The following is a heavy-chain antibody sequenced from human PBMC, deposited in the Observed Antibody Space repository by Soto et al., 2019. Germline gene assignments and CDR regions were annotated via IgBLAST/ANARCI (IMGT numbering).Heavy chain of an antibody. V-gene: IGHV3-23*01. D-gene: IGHD3-16*01. CDR1: GFTFSPYA. CDR2: ISGSGGNT. CDR3: AKGLRRLLRTQYYYGLDV. J-gene: IGHJ6*02. Sequence: GGSLRLSCAASGFTFSPYAMTWVRQAPEKGLEWVSSISGSGGNTNYADSVKGRFTVSRDNSKRTLSLQMNSLTEEDTAIYYCAKGLRRLLRTQYYYGLDVWGRGTTVTVSS.